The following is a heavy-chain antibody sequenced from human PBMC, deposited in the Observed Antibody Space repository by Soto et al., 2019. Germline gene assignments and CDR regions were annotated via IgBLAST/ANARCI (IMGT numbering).Heavy chain of an antibody. V-gene: IGHV4-31*03. CDR3: ARGYSYGLNWFDP. J-gene: IGHJ5*02. CDR1: GGSISSGGYY. Sequence: QVQLQESGPGLVKPSQTLSLTCTVSGGSISSGGYYWSWIRQHPGKGLEWIGYIYYSGSTYYNPSLKSRVTISVDTSKNQCSLKLSSVTAADTAVYYCARGYSYGLNWFDPWGQGTLVTVSS. D-gene: IGHD5-18*01. CDR2: IYYSGST.